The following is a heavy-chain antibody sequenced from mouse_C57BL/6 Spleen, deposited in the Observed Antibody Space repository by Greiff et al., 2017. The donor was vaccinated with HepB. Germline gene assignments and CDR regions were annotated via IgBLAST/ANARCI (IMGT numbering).Heavy chain of an antibody. D-gene: IGHD2-3*01. CDR1: GFSFNTYA. CDR2: IRSKSNNYAT. V-gene: IGHV10-1*01. Sequence: EVQLVESGGGLVQPKGSLKLSCAASGFSFNTYAMNWVRQAPGKGLEWVARIRSKSNNYATYYADSVTDRFTISRDDSESMLYLQMNNLKTEDTAMYYCVRGGGLLHMDYWGQGTSVTVSS. J-gene: IGHJ4*01. CDR3: VRGGGLLHMDY.